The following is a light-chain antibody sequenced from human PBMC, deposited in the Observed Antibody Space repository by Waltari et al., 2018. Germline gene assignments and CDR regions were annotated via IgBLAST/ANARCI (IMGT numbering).Light chain of an antibody. Sequence: QFALTQPASVSVYPGQSITISCTAPTSDVDILHLVSWYQCQPGRNPKLLIYEINNLPSGISNRFSGSKSGKTASMTISGLQAKDEADYFCWTFAGRGIYVFGPWTQVTVL. CDR1: TSDVDILHL. J-gene: IGLJ1*01. V-gene: IGLV2-23*02. CDR2: EIN. CDR3: WTFAGRGIYV.